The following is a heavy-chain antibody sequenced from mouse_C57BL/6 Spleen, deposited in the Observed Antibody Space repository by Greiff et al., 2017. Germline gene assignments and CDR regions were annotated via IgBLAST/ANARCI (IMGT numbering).Heavy chain of an antibody. J-gene: IGHJ2*01. CDR2: ISYDGSN. D-gene: IGHD4-1*01. CDR1: GYSITSGYY. CDR3: AELGRKGY. Sequence: EVKLMESGPGLVKPSQSLSLTCSVTGYSITSGYYWNWIRQFPGNKLEWMGYISYDGSNNYNPSLKNRISITRDTSKNQFFLKLNSVTTEDTATYYCAELGRKGYWGQGTTLTVSS. V-gene: IGHV3-6*01.